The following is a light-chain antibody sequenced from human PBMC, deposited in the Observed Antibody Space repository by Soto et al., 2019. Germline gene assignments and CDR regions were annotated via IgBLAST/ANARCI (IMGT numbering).Light chain of an antibody. J-gene: IGLJ2*01. CDR3: SSYTSKSSLI. CDR2: EVS. CDR1: SSDVGANNDY. Sequence: QSVPTQPPSASGSPGQSVTISCTGTSSDVGANNDYVSWYQQHPGKAPKLMIYEVSKRPPGVPDRFSGSKSGNTASLTVSGLQAEDEADYYCSSYTSKSSLIFGGGTKVTVL. V-gene: IGLV2-8*01.